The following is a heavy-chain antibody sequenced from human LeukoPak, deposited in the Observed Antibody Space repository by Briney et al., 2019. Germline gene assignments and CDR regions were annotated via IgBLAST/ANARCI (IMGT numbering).Heavy chain of an antibody. CDR3: AMQVGIYGDYNNWFDP. J-gene: IGHJ5*02. D-gene: IGHD4-17*01. CDR2: VDYSGST. V-gene: IGHV4-30-4*01. Sequence: KASQTLSLTCTVSGGSISSGDYYWSWIRQPPGKGLEWIGNVDYSGSTRYNPSLKSRATMSLDSSKNQFSLRLTSVTAADMAVYYCAMQVGIYGDYNNWFDPWGQGARVTVSS. CDR1: GGSISSGDYY.